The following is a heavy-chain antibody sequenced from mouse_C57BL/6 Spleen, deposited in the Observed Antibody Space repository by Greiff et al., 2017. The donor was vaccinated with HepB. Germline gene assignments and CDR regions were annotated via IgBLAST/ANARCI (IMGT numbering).Heavy chain of an antibody. CDR3: ARRGYGSSYEDY. CDR1: GYTFTSYW. Sequence: QVQLQQPGAELVKPGASVKLSCKASGYTFTSYWMQWVKQRPGQGLEWIGEIDPSDSYTNYTQKFKGKATLTVDTSSSTTYMQLSSLTSEDSAVYYCARRGYGSSYEDYWGQGTTLTVSS. D-gene: IGHD1-1*01. CDR2: IDPSDSYT. V-gene: IGHV1-50*01. J-gene: IGHJ2*01.